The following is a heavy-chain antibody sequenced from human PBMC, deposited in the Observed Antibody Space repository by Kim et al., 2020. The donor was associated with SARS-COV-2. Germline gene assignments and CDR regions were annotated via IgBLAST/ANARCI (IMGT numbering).Heavy chain of an antibody. CDR3: ARGGGGY. Sequence: SSTLHSPSSGTGRFTISRGNAKNSMYLQMTSRSAEDTAVYYCARGGGGYWGQGTLVTVSS. V-gene: IGHV3-48*01. CDR2: SSTL. J-gene: IGHJ4*02. D-gene: IGHD6-25*01.